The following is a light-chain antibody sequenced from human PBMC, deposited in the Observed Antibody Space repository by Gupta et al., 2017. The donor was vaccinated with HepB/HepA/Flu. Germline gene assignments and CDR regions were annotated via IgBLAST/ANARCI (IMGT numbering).Light chain of an antibody. J-gene: IGLJ3*02. CDR2: DVS. CDR3: CSYAGSYTWV. CDR1: SSDVGGYNY. V-gene: IGLV2-11*01. Sequence: QSALPQPRSVSGSPGQSVTISSTGTSSDVGGYNYVSWYQQHPGKAPKLMIYDVSKRPSGVPDRFSGSKSGNTASLTISGLQAEDEADYYCCSYAGSYTWVFGGGTNLTVL.